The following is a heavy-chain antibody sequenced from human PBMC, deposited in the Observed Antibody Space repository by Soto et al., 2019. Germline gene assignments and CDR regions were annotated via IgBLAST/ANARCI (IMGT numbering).Heavy chain of an antibody. CDR2: IWYDGSNK. V-gene: IGHV3-33*01. J-gene: IGHJ6*02. CDR1: GFTFSSYG. CDR3: ARDWGDYSSGWGEYYYYYYGMDV. Sequence: QVQLVESGGGVVQPGRSLRLSCAASGFTFSSYGMHWVRQAPGKGLEWVAVIWYDGSNKYYADSVKGRFTISRDNSKNTLYLQMNSLRAEDTAVYYCARDWGDYSSGWGEYYYYYYGMDVWGQGITVTVSS. D-gene: IGHD6-19*01.